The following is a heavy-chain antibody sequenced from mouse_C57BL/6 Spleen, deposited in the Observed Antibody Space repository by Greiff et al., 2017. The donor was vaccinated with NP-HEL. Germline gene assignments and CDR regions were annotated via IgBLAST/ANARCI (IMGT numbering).Heavy chain of an antibody. Sequence: QVQLQQPGAELVKPGASVKLSCKASGYNFTSYWMHWVKQRPGQGLEWIGMIHPNSGSTKYNEKFKSKATLTVDKSSSTAYMQLSSLTSEDSAVYYCARRAANWVWFSYWGQGTLVSVSA. D-gene: IGHD4-1*01. CDR1: GYNFTSYW. V-gene: IGHV1-64*01. CDR3: ARRAANWVWFSY. J-gene: IGHJ3*01. CDR2: IHPNSGST.